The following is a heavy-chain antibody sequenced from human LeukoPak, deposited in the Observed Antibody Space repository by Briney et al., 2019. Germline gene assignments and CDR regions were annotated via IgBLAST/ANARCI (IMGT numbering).Heavy chain of an antibody. CDR1: GGSISSGSYY. J-gene: IGHJ4*02. V-gene: IGHV4-61*02. CDR2: IYTSGST. Sequence: SQTLSLTCTVSGGSISSGSYYWSWIRQPAGKGLEWIGRIYTSGSTNYNPSLKSRVTISVDTSKNQFSLKLSSVTAADTAVYYCARRSDTAMVNWGQGTLVTVSS. CDR3: ARRSDTAMVN. D-gene: IGHD5-18*01.